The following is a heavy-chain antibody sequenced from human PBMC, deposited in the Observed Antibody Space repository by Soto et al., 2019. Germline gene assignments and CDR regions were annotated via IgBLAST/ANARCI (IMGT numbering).Heavy chain of an antibody. J-gene: IGHJ5*02. Sequence: GVSVKLYWKGSGYAFTGYFIHWRRHAPGQGLEWMGRINPNSGATNYARKFQDRVTMTRDTSINTAYMELSSLRSDDTAIYYCANLPPTPDWFDPWGQGTLVTVSS. CDR3: ANLPPTPDWFDP. CDR2: INPNSGAT. CDR1: GYAFTGYF. D-gene: IGHD2-15*01. V-gene: IGHV1-2*06.